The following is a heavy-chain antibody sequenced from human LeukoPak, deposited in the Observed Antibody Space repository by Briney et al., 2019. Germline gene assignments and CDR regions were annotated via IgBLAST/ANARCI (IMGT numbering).Heavy chain of an antibody. CDR1: GGSFSGYY. D-gene: IGHD2-15*01. J-gene: IGHJ4*02. Sequence: PSETLSLTCAVYGGSFSGYYWSWIRQPPGKGLEWIGEINHSGSTNYNPSLKSRVTISVDTSKNQFSLKLSSVTAADTAVYYCARHWAGSVNYWGQGTLVTVSS. CDR3: ARHWAGSVNY. CDR2: INHSGST. V-gene: IGHV4-34*01.